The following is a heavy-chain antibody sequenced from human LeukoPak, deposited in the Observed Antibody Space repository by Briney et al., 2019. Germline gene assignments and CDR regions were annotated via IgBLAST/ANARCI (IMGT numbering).Heavy chain of an antibody. V-gene: IGHV3-53*01. CDR2: IYSSGST. Sequence: GGSLRLSCAASGFTVSRNYMSWVRQAPGKGLEWVSVIYSSGSTYYADSVKGRFTISSDNSKNTLYLQMNSLRAEDTAVYYCASSVWAAHYFDYWGQGTLVTVSS. J-gene: IGHJ4*02. D-gene: IGHD5/OR15-5a*01. CDR3: ASSVWAAHYFDY. CDR1: GFTVSRNY.